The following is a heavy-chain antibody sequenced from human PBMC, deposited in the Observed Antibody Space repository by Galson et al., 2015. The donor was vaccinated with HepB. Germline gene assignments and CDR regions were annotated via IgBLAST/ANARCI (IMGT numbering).Heavy chain of an antibody. CDR3: AREGWELSYFDY. CDR1: GYTFTTYT. Sequence: SVKVSCKASGYTFTTYTISWVRRAPGQGPEWMGWISAYNGNTNYAQKFQGRVTMTTDTSTSTAYMELRSLRSDDTAVYYCAREGWELSYFDYWGQGSLVTVSS. V-gene: IGHV1-18*01. D-gene: IGHD1-26*01. J-gene: IGHJ4*02. CDR2: ISAYNGNT.